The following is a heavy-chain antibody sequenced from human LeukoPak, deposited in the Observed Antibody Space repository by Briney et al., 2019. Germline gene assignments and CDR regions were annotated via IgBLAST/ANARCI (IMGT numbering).Heavy chain of an antibody. D-gene: IGHD2-15*01. Sequence: GGSLRLSCAASGFTFSSYAMHWVRQAPGKGLEWVAVISYDGSNKYYADSVKGRFTISRDNSKNTLYLQMNGLRAEDTAVYYCARADCSGGSCYFHQNQPADYWGQGTLVTVSS. V-gene: IGHV3-30*04. CDR3: ARADCSGGSCYFHQNQPADY. J-gene: IGHJ4*02. CDR2: ISYDGSNK. CDR1: GFTFSSYA.